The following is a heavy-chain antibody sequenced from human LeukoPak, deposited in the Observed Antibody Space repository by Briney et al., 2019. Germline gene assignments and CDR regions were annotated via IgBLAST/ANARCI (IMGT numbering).Heavy chain of an antibody. CDR2: ISNDGSNQ. Sequence: PGGSLRLSCAASGFTFSSYTMHWVRQAPGKGLEWVAIISNDGSNQNYADSVKGRFTISRDNSKNTLYLQMKSLRAEDTAVYYCATGGALWDIVLVPPETWGQGTLVTVSS. V-gene: IGHV3-30-3*01. J-gene: IGHJ5*02. CDR1: GFTFSSYT. D-gene: IGHD2-2*01. CDR3: ATGGALWDIVLVPPET.